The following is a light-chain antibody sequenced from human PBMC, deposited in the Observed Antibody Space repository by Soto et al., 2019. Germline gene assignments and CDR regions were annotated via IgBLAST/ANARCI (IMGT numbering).Light chain of an antibody. Sequence: DIQMTQSPSSLSASVGDRVTITCRASQGISIYLAWDQQTPGKVPKLLIYDASTLQSGVPSRFSGSGSGTDFTLTISGLQPEDVATYYCQKYNGAPLTFGGGTKVEIK. CDR2: DAS. CDR3: QKYNGAPLT. CDR1: QGISIY. J-gene: IGKJ4*01. V-gene: IGKV1-27*01.